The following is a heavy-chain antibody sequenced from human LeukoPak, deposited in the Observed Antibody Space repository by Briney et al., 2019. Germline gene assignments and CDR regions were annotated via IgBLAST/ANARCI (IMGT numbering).Heavy chain of an antibody. CDR1: GYTLTELS. J-gene: IGHJ6*03. CDR3: GTVSGIAVPLGEVYYYYMDV. V-gene: IGHV1-24*01. CDR2: FDPEDGET. Sequence: GASVKVSCKVSGYTLTELSMHWVRQAPGKGLEWMGGFDPEDGETIYAQKFQGRVTMTEDTSTDTAYMELSSLRSEDTAGYYCGTVSGIAVPLGEVYYYYMDVWGKGTTVTVSS. D-gene: IGHD6-19*01.